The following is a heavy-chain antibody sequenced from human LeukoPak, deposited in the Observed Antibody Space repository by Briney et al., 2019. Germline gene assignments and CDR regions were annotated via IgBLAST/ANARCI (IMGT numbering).Heavy chain of an antibody. CDR1: GSTFSTYG. J-gene: IGHJ4*02. CDR3: ARTILPALDY. V-gene: IGHV3-30*19. CDR2: IDYGGSYK. Sequence: PGGSLRLSCAASGSTFSTYGMHWVRQAPGKGLEWVAFIDYGGSYKYYADSAKGRFTISRDNSRNTLYLQMNSLRVEDTAVYYCARTILPALDYWGQGTLVTVSS. D-gene: IGHD2-2*01.